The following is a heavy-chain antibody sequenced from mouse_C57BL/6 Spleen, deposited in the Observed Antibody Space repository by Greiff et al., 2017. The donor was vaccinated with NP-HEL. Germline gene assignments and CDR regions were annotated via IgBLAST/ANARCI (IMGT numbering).Heavy chain of an antibody. V-gene: IGHV5-9-1*02. CDR1: GFTFSSYA. CDR3: TRVDYGDGVDY. Sequence: EVKLVESGEGLVKPGGSLKLSCAASGFTFSSYAMSWVRQTPEKRLEWVAYISSGGDYIYYADTVKGRFTISRDNARNTLYLQMSSLKSEDTAMYYCTRVDYGDGVDYWGQGTTLTVSS. D-gene: IGHD2-4*01. J-gene: IGHJ2*01. CDR2: ISSGGDYI.